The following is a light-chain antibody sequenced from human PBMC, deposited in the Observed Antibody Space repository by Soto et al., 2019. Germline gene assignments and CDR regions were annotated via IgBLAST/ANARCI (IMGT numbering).Light chain of an antibody. J-gene: IGKJ4*01. CDR2: DAS. V-gene: IGKV1-5*01. CDR1: QSISSW. Sequence: DIQMTQSPSTLSASVGDRFTITCLAIQSISSWLAWYQQKPGKAPKPLIYDASSLESGVPSRFSGSGSGTEFTLTISSLQPDDFEPYYCQQYNSYPLTFGGGTKVDIK. CDR3: QQYNSYPLT.